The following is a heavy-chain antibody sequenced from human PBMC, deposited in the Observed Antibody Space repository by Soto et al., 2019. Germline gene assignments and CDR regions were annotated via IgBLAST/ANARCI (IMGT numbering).Heavy chain of an antibody. CDR3: ARGKGMEENYYYHGMDV. V-gene: IGHV1-3*01. J-gene: IGHJ6*02. CDR2: INGANGNT. D-gene: IGHD1-1*01. Sequence: QVQVVQSGAEVKKPGASVKVSCKASGYSFSTYSMHWVRQAPGQGLEWMGWINGANGNTRYSQKFKDRVSISRDTPASTGYMELSSLRSEDTAVYYRARGKGMEENYYYHGMDVWGPGTTVIVSS. CDR1: GYSFSTYS.